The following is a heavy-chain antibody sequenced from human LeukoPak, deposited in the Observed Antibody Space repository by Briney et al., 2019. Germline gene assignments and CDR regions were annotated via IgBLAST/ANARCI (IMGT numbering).Heavy chain of an antibody. Sequence: PGGSLRLSCSASGFTFSSYSMNWVRQAPGKGLEWVSAISGSGGSTYYADSVKGRFTISRDNSKNTLYLQMNSLRAEDTAVYYCAKVLSYYYYGSGSYYSEDAFDIWGQGTMVTVSS. CDR2: ISGSGGST. D-gene: IGHD3-10*01. V-gene: IGHV3-23*01. J-gene: IGHJ3*02. CDR1: GFTFSSYS. CDR3: AKVLSYYYYGSGSYYSEDAFDI.